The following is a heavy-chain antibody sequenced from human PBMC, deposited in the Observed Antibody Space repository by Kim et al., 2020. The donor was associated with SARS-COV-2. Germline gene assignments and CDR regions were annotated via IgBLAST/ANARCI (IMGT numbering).Heavy chain of an antibody. CDR3: ARASYSGSSAFDY. D-gene: IGHD1-26*01. V-gene: IGHV3-21*01. CDR1: GFTFSSYS. J-gene: IGHJ4*02. Sequence: GGSLRLSCAASGFTFSSYSMNWVRQAPGKGLEWVSSISSSISYIYYADSVKGRFTISRDNAKNSLYLQMNSLRAEDTAVYYCARASYSGSSAFDYWGQGTLVTVSS. CDR2: ISSSISYI.